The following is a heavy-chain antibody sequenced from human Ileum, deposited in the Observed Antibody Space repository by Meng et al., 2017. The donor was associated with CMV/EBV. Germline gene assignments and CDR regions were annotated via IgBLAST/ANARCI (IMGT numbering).Heavy chain of an antibody. CDR3: AKGPTTGQFFFDY. D-gene: IGHD1-26*01. V-gene: IGHV3-23*01. CDR2: LSGSGGST. Sequence: AAGLPFRGYAMSWVRQAPGKGLEWVSGLSGSGGSTYYADSVKGRFTISRDNSKNMLYLQMNSLRAEDTAIYYCAKGPTTGQFFFDYWGQGTLVTVSS. CDR1: GLPFRGYA. J-gene: IGHJ4*02.